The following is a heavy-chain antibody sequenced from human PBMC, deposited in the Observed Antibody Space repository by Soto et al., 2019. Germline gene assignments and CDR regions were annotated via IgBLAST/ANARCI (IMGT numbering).Heavy chain of an antibody. Sequence: GGSLRLSCAASGFTVSSNYMSWVRQAPGKGLEWVSVIYSGGSTYYADSVKGRFTISRDNSKNTLYLQMNSLRAEDTAVYYCARAMEPLLYYFDYWGQGTLVTVSS. CDR1: GFTVSSNY. CDR3: ARAMEPLLYYFDY. D-gene: IGHD2-21*02. J-gene: IGHJ4*02. CDR2: IYSGGST. V-gene: IGHV3-66*01.